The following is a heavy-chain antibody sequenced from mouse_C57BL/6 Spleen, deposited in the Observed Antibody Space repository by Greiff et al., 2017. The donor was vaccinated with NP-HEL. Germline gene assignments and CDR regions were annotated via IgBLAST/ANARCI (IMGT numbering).Heavy chain of an antibody. Sequence: VQLQQSGAELVKPGASVKLSCTASGFNIKDYYMPWVKQRPEQGLEWIGSIDPEDGETKSAPKFQGKTTITADTSSNTAYLQLSSLTSEDTAVYDCARFGTTGAMCCWGQGTSVTVSS. CDR1: GFNIKDYY. CDR3: ARFGTTGAMCC. J-gene: IGHJ4*01. CDR2: IDPEDGET. V-gene: IGHV14-2*01. D-gene: IGHD1-1*01.